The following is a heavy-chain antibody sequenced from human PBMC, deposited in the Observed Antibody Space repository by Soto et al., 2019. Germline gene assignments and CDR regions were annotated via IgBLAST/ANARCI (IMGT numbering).Heavy chain of an antibody. CDR2: IIPILGIA. CDR3: VVTTGSYYYYYYMDV. J-gene: IGHJ6*03. D-gene: IGHD4-17*01. Sequence: SVKVSCKASGGTFSSYTISWVRQAPGQGLEWMGRIIPILGIANYAQKFQGRVTITADKSTSTAYMELSSLRSEDTAVYYCVVTTGSYYYYYYMDVWGKGTTVTVSS. CDR1: GGTFSSYT. V-gene: IGHV1-69*02.